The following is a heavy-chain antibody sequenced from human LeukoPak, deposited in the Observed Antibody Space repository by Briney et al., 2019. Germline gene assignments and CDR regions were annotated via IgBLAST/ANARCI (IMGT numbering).Heavy chain of an antibody. D-gene: IGHD1-26*01. Sequence: GALRLSCAASGFTFSSYAMSWVRQAPGKGLEWVSGLSGSGGSPYYADSVKGRFTISRDNSKNTLYLQMNSLRAEDTAVYYCAKKGATTGDFDYWGQGTLVTVSS. CDR2: LSGSGGSP. CDR3: AKKGATTGDFDY. J-gene: IGHJ4*02. V-gene: IGHV3-23*01. CDR1: GFTFSSYA.